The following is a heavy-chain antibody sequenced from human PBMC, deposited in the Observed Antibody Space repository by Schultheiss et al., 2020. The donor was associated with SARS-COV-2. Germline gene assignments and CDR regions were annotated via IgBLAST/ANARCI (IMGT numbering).Heavy chain of an antibody. CDR1: GFNLRNYW. CDR2: IKQDGSVE. J-gene: IGHJ4*02. Sequence: GESLKISCAASGFNLRNYWMDWVRQAPGTGLQWVANIKQDGSVEHYVDSVRGRFIISRDNAKNSLDLQMNSLRVDDTAVYYCVKEGDEMGTSWGQGTLVTVSS. D-gene: IGHD5-24*01. CDR3: VKEGDEMGTS. V-gene: IGHV3-7*03.